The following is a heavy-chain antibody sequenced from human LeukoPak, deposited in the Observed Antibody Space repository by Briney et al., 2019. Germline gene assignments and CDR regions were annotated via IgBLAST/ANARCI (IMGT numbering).Heavy chain of an antibody. Sequence: GGSLRLSCAASGFTFSDYYMSWIRQAPGKGLEWDSYISSSGSTIYYADSVKGRFTISRDNSKNTLYLQMNSLRAEDTAVYYCAKEIDYYGSGSYPDYWGQGTLVTVSS. CDR2: ISSSGSTI. D-gene: IGHD3-10*01. CDR1: GFTFSDYY. J-gene: IGHJ4*02. CDR3: AKEIDYYGSGSYPDY. V-gene: IGHV3-11*01.